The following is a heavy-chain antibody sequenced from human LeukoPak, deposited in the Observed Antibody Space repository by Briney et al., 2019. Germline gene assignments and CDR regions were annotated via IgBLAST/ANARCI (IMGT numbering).Heavy chain of an antibody. CDR1: GGTFSSYA. J-gene: IGHJ4*02. CDR2: IIPIFGTA. V-gene: IGHV1-69*06. CDR3: ATRRRGYIKN. Sequence: ASVKVSCKASGGTFSSYAISWVRQAPGQGLEWMGGIIPIFGTANYAQKFQGRVTMTEDTSTDTAYMELSSLRSEDTAVYYCATRRRGYIKNWGQGTLVTVSS. D-gene: IGHD5-12*01.